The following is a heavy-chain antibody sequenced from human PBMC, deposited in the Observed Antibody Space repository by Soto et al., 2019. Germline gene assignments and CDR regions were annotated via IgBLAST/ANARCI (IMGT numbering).Heavy chain of an antibody. CDR3: ARDRPMTTVTNWAGSYYYYGMDV. D-gene: IGHD4-4*01. CDR2: IWYDGSNK. V-gene: IGHV3-33*01. J-gene: IGHJ6*02. CDR1: GFTFSSYG. Sequence: GGSLRLSCAASGFTFSSYGMHWVRQAPGKGLEWVAVIWYDGSNKYYADSVKGRFTISRDNSKNTLYLQMNSLRAEDTAVYYCARDRPMTTVTNWAGSYYYYGMDVWGQGTTVTVSS.